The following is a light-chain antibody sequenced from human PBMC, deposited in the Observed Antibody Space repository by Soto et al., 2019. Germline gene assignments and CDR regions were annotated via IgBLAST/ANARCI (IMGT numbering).Light chain of an antibody. Sequence: EIVLTQSPATLSLSPGERVTLSCRASQSVSSYLAWYQQKPGQAPRLLIYDASNRATGIPARFSGGGSGTDFPLTISSLEPEDFAGYYCQQCGNWPWTFGQGTKVEIK. CDR3: QQCGNWPWT. V-gene: IGKV3-11*01. CDR2: DAS. J-gene: IGKJ1*01. CDR1: QSVSSY.